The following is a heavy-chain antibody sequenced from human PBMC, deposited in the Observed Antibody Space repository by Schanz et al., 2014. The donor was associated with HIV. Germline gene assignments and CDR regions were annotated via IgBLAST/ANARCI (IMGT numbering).Heavy chain of an antibody. J-gene: IGHJ4*02. CDR2: ISVSGAST. Sequence: EQLVESGGGVVQPGRSLRLSCAASGFTFSSYAMHWVRQAPGRGLEWLSAISVSGASTYYADSVKGRFTISRDNSKNTVYLQMDSLRAEDTAVYFCAQEEVPNDCWGQGTLVTISS. V-gene: IGHV3-23*04. CDR3: AQEEVPNDC. D-gene: IGHD3-10*01. CDR1: GFTFSSYA.